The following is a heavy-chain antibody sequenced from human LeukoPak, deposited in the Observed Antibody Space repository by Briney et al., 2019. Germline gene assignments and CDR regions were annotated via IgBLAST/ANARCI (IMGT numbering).Heavy chain of an antibody. CDR1: GFTFSSYW. J-gene: IGHJ3*02. CDR3: ARVPKWELLEAFDI. V-gene: IGHV3-74*01. Sequence: QPGGSLRLSCAASGFTFSSYWMHWVRQVPGKGLVWVSRINSDGSSTSYADSVKGRFTISRDNTKNTLYLQMNSLRAEDTAVYYCARVPKWELLEAFDIWGQGTMVTVSS. D-gene: IGHD1-26*01. CDR2: INSDGSST.